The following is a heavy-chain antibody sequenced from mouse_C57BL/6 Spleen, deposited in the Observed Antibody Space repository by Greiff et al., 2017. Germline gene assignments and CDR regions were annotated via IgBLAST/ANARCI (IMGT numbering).Heavy chain of an antibody. D-gene: IGHD2-5*01. CDR3: TTKRAYYSNYGDYFDY. CDR1: GFNIKDDY. Sequence: VQLQQSGAELVRPGASVKLSCTASGFNIKDDYMHWVKQRPEQGLEWIGWLDPENGDTEYASKFQGKATITADTSSNTAYLQLSSLTSEDTAVYYCTTKRAYYSNYGDYFDYWGQGTTLTVAS. J-gene: IGHJ2*01. V-gene: IGHV14-4*01. CDR2: LDPENGDT.